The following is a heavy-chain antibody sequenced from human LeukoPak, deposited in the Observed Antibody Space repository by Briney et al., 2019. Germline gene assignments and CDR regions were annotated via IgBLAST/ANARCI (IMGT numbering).Heavy chain of an antibody. J-gene: IGHJ4*02. D-gene: IGHD3-16*01. V-gene: IGHV3-30*02. CDR2: IRYDGSNK. Sequence: VGSLRVSCAATGFTFSSHDMHWVRQAAGKGLNWVAFIRYDGSNKQYADSVKGRFTISRHNIKNTLYLQMDSLRGEDTAVYYCVGHFDYWGQGTLVTVSS. CDR3: VGHFDY. CDR1: GFTFSSHD.